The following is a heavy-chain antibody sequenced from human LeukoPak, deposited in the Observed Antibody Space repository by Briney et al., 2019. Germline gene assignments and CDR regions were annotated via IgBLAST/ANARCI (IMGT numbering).Heavy chain of an antibody. J-gene: IGHJ4*02. D-gene: IGHD3-22*01. CDR2: ISGSGGST. CDR3: AKDLSDSSGYYLGY. CDR1: GFSFSSHA. V-gene: IGHV3-23*01. Sequence: GGSLRLSCAASGFSFSSHAMSWVRQAPGKGLEWVSAISGSGGSTYYADSVKGRFTISRDNSKNTLYLQMNSLRAEDTAVYYCAKDLSDSSGYYLGYWGQGTLVTVSS.